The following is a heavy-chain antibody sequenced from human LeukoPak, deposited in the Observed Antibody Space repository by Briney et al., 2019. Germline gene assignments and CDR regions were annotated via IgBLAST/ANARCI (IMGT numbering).Heavy chain of an antibody. J-gene: IGHJ5*02. Sequence: SETPSLTCTVSGGSISGYYWNWIRQPAGKGLEWIGRVYTSGSTNYNPSLKSRVTMSIDTSKNQFSLNLSSVTAADTAVYYCAKSPSGRGGYNWFDPWGQGTLVTVSS. CDR2: VYTSGST. CDR3: AKSPSGRGGYNWFDP. CDR1: GGSISGYY. V-gene: IGHV4-4*07. D-gene: IGHD3-16*01.